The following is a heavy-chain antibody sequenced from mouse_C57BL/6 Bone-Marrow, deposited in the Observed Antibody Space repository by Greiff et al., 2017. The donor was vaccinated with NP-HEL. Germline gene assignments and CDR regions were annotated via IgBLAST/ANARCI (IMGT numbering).Heavy chain of an antibody. D-gene: IGHD1-1*01. Sequence: QVQLQQPGAELVKPGASVKMSCKASGYTFTSYWITWVKQRPGQGLEWIGDIYPGSGSTKYNEKFKSKATLTVDTSSSTAYMQLSSLTSEDSAVYYCARSDYYGSTMFAYWGQGTLVTVSA. V-gene: IGHV1-55*01. J-gene: IGHJ3*01. CDR2: IYPGSGST. CDR3: ARSDYYGSTMFAY. CDR1: GYTFTSYW.